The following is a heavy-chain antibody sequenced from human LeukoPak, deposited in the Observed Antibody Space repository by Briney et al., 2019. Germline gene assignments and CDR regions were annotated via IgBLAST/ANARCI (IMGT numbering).Heavy chain of an antibody. J-gene: IGHJ4*02. CDR2: ITDDSNTM. V-gene: IGHV3-48*04. CDR1: GFTFSTYS. CDR3: VARGGWARFDY. D-gene: IGHD6-19*01. Sequence: QSGGSLRLSCAASGFTFSTYSMNWVRQAPGKGLEWISYITDDSNTMYYVDSVKGRFTISRDNTKNSLYLQMNSLRAEDTAVYYCVARGGWARFDYWGQGTLVIVSS.